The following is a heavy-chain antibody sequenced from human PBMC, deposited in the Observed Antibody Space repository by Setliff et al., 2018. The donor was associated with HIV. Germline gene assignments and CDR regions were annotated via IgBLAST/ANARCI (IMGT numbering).Heavy chain of an antibody. CDR2: IHYSGSS. D-gene: IGHD3-3*01. Sequence: PSETLSLTCTVSGGSITGHYWSWIRQPPGKGLEWIGYIHYSGSSNYNPSLKSRVSISLDTSKEQVSLKLNSVTAADMAVYYCARGLSIFGVATPGFYSFMDVWGKGTTVTVSS. CDR1: GGSITGHY. J-gene: IGHJ6*03. V-gene: IGHV4-59*11. CDR3: ARGLSIFGVATPGFYSFMDV.